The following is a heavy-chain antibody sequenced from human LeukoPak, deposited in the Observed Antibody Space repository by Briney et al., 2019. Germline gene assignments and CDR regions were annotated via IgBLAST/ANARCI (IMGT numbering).Heavy chain of an antibody. CDR3: ARVQWELRKAFDI. V-gene: IGHV3-48*04. Sequence: GGSLRLSCAASGFTFSSYSMNWVRQAPGKGLEWVSYISSSSSTIYYADSVKGRFTISRDNAKNSLYLQMNSLRAEDTAVYYCARVQWELRKAFDIWGQGTMVTVSS. D-gene: IGHD1-26*01. CDR2: ISSSSSTI. J-gene: IGHJ3*02. CDR1: GFTFSSYS.